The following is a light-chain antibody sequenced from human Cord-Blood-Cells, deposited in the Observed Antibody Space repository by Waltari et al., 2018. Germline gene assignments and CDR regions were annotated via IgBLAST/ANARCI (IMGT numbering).Light chain of an antibody. V-gene: IGKV1-39*01. J-gene: IGKJ2*01. CDR1: QSISSY. Sequence: DIQMTQSPSSLSASVGDRVTITCRASQSISSYLNWYQQKPGKAPKLLIYAASSLQSRVPSRFSGSVSGTDFTLTISRLQPEDFATYDCQQSYSTPPYTFGQGTKLEIK. CDR2: AAS. CDR3: QQSYSTPPYT.